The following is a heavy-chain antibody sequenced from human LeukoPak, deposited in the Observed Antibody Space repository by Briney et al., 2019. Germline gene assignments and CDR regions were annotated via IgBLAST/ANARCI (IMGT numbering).Heavy chain of an antibody. J-gene: IGHJ4*02. Sequence: SETLSLTCTVSGGSISSSPYWWGWIRQPPGKGLEWIGTIYYSGSTYYNPSLKSRVTISADTSKNQFSLKLSSVTAADTAVYYCARRQYGLAFDYWGRGTLVTVSS. CDR2: IYYSGST. CDR3: ARRQYGLAFDY. D-gene: IGHD4-17*01. V-gene: IGHV4-39*01. CDR1: GGSISSSPYW.